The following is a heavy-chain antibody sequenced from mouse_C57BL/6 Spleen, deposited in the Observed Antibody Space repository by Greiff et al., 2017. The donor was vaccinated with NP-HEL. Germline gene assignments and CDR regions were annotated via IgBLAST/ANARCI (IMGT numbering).Heavy chain of an antibody. Sequence: VQLQESDAELVKPGASVKISCKVSGYTFTNHTIHWMKQRPEQGLEWIGYIYPRDGSTKYNEKFKGKATLTADKSSSTAYMQLNSLTSEDSAVYFCASPPNYYGSSFLYFDVWGTGTTVTVSS. CDR3: ASPPNYYGSSFLYFDV. D-gene: IGHD1-1*01. V-gene: IGHV1-78*01. CDR2: IYPRDGST. CDR1: GYTFTNHT. J-gene: IGHJ1*03.